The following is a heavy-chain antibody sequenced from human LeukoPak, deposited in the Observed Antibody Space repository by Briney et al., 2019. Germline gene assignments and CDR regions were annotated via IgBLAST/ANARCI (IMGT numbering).Heavy chain of an antibody. CDR3: AREGTRYGSGSYLRFYYYMDV. J-gene: IGHJ6*03. CDR1: GYTFTSYG. CDR2: ISAYNGNT. Sequence: VASVKVSCKASGYTFTSYGISWVRQAPGQGLEWMGWISAYNGNTNYAQKLQGRVTMTTDTSTSTAYMELRSLRSDDTAVYYCAREGTRYGSGSYLRFYYYMDVWGKGTTVTVSS. V-gene: IGHV1-18*01. D-gene: IGHD3-10*01.